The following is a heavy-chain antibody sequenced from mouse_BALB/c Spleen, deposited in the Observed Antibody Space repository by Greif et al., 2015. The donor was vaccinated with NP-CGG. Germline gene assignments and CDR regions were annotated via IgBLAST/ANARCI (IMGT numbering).Heavy chain of an antibody. Sequence: LVKTGASVKISCKASGYSFTGYYMHWVKQSHGKSLEWIGYISCYNGATSYNQKFKGKATFTVDTSSSTTYMQFNSLTSEGSAVYCCARDYYGSSYLDYWGQGTPLTVSS. J-gene: IGHJ2*01. CDR3: ARDYYGSSYLDY. D-gene: IGHD1-1*01. V-gene: IGHV1S34*01. CDR2: ISCYNGAT. CDR1: GYSFTGYY.